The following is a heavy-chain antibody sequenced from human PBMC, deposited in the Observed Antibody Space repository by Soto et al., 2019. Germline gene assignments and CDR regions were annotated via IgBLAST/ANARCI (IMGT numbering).Heavy chain of an antibody. CDR1: GGSVSGYY. D-gene: IGHD2-15*01. CDR2: INHSGST. J-gene: IGHJ4*02. V-gene: IGHV4-34*01. CDR3: ARGRDGGTTFDY. Sequence: SETLSLTCAVYGGSVSGYYWSWIRQPPGKGLEWIGEINHSGSTNYNPSLKSRVTISVDTSKNQFSLKLSSVTAADTAVYYCARGRDGGTTFDYWGQGTLVTVSS.